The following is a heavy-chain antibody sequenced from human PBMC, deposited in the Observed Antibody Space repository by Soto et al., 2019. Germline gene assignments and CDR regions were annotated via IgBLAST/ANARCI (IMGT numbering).Heavy chain of an antibody. J-gene: IGHJ6*02. CDR1: VGSITSSNW. D-gene: IGHD3-22*01. V-gene: IGHV4-4*02. Sequence: AQTLSHTCAVSVGSITSSNWWSAFRQPPGKEMEWIGEIYHSGSTNYNPALRSRGTISVDKSKNQFSLKLSSVTAADTAVYYCARAQYYDSSGYYYYYYYGMDVWGQGTTVTVSS. CDR2: IYHSGST. CDR3: ARAQYYDSSGYYYYYYYGMDV.